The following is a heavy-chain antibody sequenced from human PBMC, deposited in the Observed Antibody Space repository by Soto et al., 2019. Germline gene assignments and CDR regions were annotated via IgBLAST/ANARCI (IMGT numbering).Heavy chain of an antibody. CDR1: GGSVSSGSYY. CDR3: ARIPEYYDFWSGYLGDDAFDI. D-gene: IGHD3-3*01. Sequence: PSETLSLTCTVSGGSVSSGSYYWSWIRQPPGKGLEWIGYIYYSGSTNYNPSLKSRVTISVDTSKNQFSLKLSSVTAADTAVYYCARIPEYYDFWSGYLGDDAFDIWGQGTMVTVSS. J-gene: IGHJ3*02. V-gene: IGHV4-61*01. CDR2: IYYSGST.